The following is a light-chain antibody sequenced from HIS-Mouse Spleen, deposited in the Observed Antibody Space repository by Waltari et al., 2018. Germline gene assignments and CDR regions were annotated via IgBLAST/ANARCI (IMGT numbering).Light chain of an antibody. J-gene: IGLJ2*01. CDR1: ALPKKY. CDR2: EDS. V-gene: IGLV3-10*01. CDR3: YSTDSSGNHRV. Sequence: SYELTQPPSVSVSPGQTARITCSGDALPKKYAYWYQQKSGQAPVLVIYEDSNRPSGIPGGCSGSSSGTMATLTISGAQVEDEADYYCYSTDSSGNHRVFGGGTKLTVL.